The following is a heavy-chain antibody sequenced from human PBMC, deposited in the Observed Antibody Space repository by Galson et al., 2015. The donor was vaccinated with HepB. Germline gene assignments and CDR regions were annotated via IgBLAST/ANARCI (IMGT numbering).Heavy chain of an antibody. CDR2: ITSSSSYI. V-gene: IGHV3-21*01. J-gene: IGHJ4*02. Sequence: SLRLSCAASGFTFSNYFMNWVRQAPGKGLEWVASITSSSSYIYYADSVKGRFTISRDNAKNSLYLQMNSLGAEDTAVYYCATRPRRGDEAYFDYWGQGTLVTVSS. CDR3: ATRPRRGDEAYFDY. D-gene: IGHD2-21*02. CDR1: GFTFSNYF.